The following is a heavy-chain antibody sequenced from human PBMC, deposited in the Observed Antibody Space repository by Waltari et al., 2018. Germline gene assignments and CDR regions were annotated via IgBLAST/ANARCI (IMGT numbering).Heavy chain of an antibody. V-gene: IGHV1-2*06. CDR2: INPNTGVT. Sequence: QAQVVQSGAEVKKPGASLRVSCKASGYTLTDHFMPWLRQAPGHGLEWMGRINPNTGVTNIAEKFQGRVTMTRDTSINTAHMDLSSLTSDDTALYYCARGGPFQGFNVGAYDVWGQGTMVTVSS. CDR1: GYTLTDHF. D-gene: IGHD3-16*01. J-gene: IGHJ3*01. CDR3: ARGGPFQGFNVGAYDV.